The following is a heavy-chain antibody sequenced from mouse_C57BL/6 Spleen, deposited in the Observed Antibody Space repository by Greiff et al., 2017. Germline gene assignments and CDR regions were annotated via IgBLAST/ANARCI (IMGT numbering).Heavy chain of an antibody. Sequence: QVQLQQSGAELARPGASVKLSCKASGYTFTSYGISWVKQRTGQGLEWIGEIYPRSGNTYYNEKFKGKATLTADKSSSTAYMELRSLTSEDSAVYFCARGGHITTVDYYAMDYWGQGTSVTVSS. V-gene: IGHV1-81*01. CDR2: IYPRSGNT. CDR1: GYTFTSYG. CDR3: ARGGHITTVDYYAMDY. D-gene: IGHD1-1*01. J-gene: IGHJ4*01.